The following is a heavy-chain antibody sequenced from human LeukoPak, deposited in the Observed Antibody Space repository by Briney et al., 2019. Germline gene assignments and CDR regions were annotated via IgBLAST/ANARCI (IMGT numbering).Heavy chain of an antibody. V-gene: IGHV3-21*01. CDR2: ISSTGTYI. CDR3: ARVPSDY. J-gene: IGHJ4*02. Sequence: GGSLRLSCATSGFTFSSSTFGSYTMNWVRQAPGKGLEWVSSISSTGTYIYYTDSVKGRFTISRDIANSLLYLQMNSLRADDTAVYYCARVPSDYWGQGTLVTVSS. CDR1: GFTFSSSTFGSYT.